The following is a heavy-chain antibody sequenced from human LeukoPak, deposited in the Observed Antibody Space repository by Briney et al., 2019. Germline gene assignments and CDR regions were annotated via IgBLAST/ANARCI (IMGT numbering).Heavy chain of an antibody. Sequence: GGSLRLSCAASGVTVSSHYMSWIRQAPGKGLESVSYINGSSSNTNYADSVKGRFTISRDNAKNSLYLQMNSLRPEDTAVYYCTRHPAEGDYWGQGTLVTVSS. CDR3: TRHPAEGDY. CDR2: INGSSSNT. CDR1: GVTVSSHY. V-gene: IGHV3-11*03. J-gene: IGHJ4*02. D-gene: IGHD2-15*01.